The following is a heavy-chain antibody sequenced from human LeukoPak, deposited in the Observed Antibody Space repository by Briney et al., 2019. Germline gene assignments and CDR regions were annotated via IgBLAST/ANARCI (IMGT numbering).Heavy chain of an antibody. CDR3: ARDYYASGSYNSWASDI. J-gene: IGHJ3*02. D-gene: IGHD3-10*01. CDR2: ITSSGTNM. V-gene: IGHV3-48*03. CDR1: GFTLSSYK. Sequence: PGGSLRLSCTASGFTLSSYKMKWVRQAPGKGLEWVSYITSSGTNMYYADSVKGGFTISRDNAKNSLYLQMNSLRAEDTGVYYCARDYYASGSYNSWASDIWGQGTMVTVS.